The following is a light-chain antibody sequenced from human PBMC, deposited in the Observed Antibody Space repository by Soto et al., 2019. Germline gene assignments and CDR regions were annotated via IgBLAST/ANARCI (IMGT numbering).Light chain of an antibody. CDR1: QSISSW. V-gene: IGKV1-5*03. Sequence: DIQMTQSPSTLSASVGDRVTITCRASQSISSWLAWYQQKPGKAPKLLIYKASSLESGVPSRFRGSGSGTEFTITISSLQPDDFATSYCQQYNSYSWTFGQGTKVDIK. J-gene: IGKJ1*01. CDR3: QQYNSYSWT. CDR2: KAS.